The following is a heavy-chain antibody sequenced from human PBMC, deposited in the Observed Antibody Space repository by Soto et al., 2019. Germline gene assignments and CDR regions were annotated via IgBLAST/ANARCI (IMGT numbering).Heavy chain of an antibody. J-gene: IGHJ4*02. D-gene: IGHD2-2*01. Sequence: GGSLRLSCVTSGFTFSNYGFHWVRQAPGKGLEWLAVIWYDGSITHYAESVKGRFSISRDQSKNTVYLHMNSLRAEDTAVYYCAREGSGDAYNAGGAMDYWGQGTLVTVSS. V-gene: IGHV3-33*01. CDR3: AREGSGDAYNAGGAMDY. CDR1: GFTFSNYG. CDR2: IWYDGSIT.